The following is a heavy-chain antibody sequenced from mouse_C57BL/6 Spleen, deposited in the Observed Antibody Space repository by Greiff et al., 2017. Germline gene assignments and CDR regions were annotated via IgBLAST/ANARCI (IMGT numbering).Heavy chain of an antibody. J-gene: IGHJ2*01. CDR1: GYAFSRYW. Sequence: QVQLQQSGAELVKPGASVKISCKASGYAFSRYWMNWVKQRPGKGLEWIGQIYPGDGDTNYNGKFKGKATLTADKSSSTAYMQLSSLTSEDSAVYFCARSGYGNLDYWGQGTTLTVSS. CDR2: IYPGDGDT. V-gene: IGHV1-80*01. CDR3: ARSGYGNLDY. D-gene: IGHD2-1*01.